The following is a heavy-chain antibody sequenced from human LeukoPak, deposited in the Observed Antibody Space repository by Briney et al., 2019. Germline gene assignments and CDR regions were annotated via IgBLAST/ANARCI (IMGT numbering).Heavy chain of an antibody. J-gene: IGHJ4*02. Sequence: GGSLRLSCAASGFTFNTNGIHWVRQAPGKGLEWVAVISNDGSNKYYVDSVKGRFTISRDNSKNTLYLQMNSLRAEDTAVYYCAKDMALYSTSWLPSYWGQGTLVTVSS. D-gene: IGHD6-13*01. CDR1: GFTFNTNG. CDR3: AKDMALYSTSWLPSY. CDR2: ISNDGSNK. V-gene: IGHV3-30*18.